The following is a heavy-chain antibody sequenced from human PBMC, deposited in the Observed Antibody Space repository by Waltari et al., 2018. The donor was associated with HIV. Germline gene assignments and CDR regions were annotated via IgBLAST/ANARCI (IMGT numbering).Heavy chain of an antibody. CDR2: NNPNNGNT. V-gene: IGHV1-8*02. CDR1: GYIFMNFD. J-gene: IGHJ6*02. CDR3: ARNSSAKGNRYFYYGLDV. Sequence: QVHLVQSGPEVKRPGASVKISCKGYGYIFMNFDVNWVRQAAGQGPEWLGWNNPNNGNTASPYIFEERVTMTRDVSTDTAYMEMSGLTPEDTAIYYCARNSSAKGNRYFYYGLDVWGQGTPVTV. D-gene: IGHD3-22*01.